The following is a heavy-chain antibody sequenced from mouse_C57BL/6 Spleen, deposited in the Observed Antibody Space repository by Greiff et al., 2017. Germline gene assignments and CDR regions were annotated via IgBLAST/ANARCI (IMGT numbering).Heavy chain of an antibody. CDR3: AREDGNYFDY. CDR1: GYTFTSYT. V-gene: IGHV1-4*01. D-gene: IGHD2-3*01. CDR2: INPSSGYT. Sequence: QVQLQQSGAELARPGASVKMSCKASGYTFTSYTMHWVKQRPGQGLEWIGYINPSSGYTKYNQKFKDKATLTADKSSSTAYMQLSRLTSEDSAVXYCAREDGNYFDYWGQGTTLTVSS. J-gene: IGHJ2*01.